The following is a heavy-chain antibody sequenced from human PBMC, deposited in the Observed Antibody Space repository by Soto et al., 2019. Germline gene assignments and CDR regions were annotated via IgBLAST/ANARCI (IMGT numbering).Heavy chain of an antibody. J-gene: IGHJ4*02. CDR1: GGSISSYY. CDR2: IYYSGST. D-gene: IGHD2-15*01. Sequence: SETLSLTCTVSGGSISSYYWSWIRQPPGKGLEWIGYIYYSGSTNYNPSLKSRVTISVDTSKNQFSLKLSSVTAADTAVYYCARLEYCSGGSCYSYAYFDYWGQGTLVTVSS. V-gene: IGHV4-59*08. CDR3: ARLEYCSGGSCYSYAYFDY.